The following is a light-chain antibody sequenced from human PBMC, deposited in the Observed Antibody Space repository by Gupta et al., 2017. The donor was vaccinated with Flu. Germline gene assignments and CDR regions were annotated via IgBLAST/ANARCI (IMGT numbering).Light chain of an antibody. V-gene: IGKV3-11*01. Sequence: GERATLSCRASQSVGTSVAWYQQKPGQAPRLLIYDASNRATVIPARFSGSGSGTDFTLTISSLEPEDFAVYYCEQRSNWPSTFGRGTRLEIK. CDR2: DAS. CDR1: QSVGTS. CDR3: EQRSNWPST. J-gene: IGKJ5*01.